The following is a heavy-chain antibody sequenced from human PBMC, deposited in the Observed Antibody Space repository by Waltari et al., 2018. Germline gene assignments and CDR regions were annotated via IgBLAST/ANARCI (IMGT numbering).Heavy chain of an antibody. V-gene: IGHV1-24*01. CDR1: GYTLTQLS. CDR3: ATPNGRTQDEDAFDI. Sequence: QVQLVQSGAEVKKPGASLKVSCRVSGYTLTQLSMHWVRTAPGKGLEWMGGVDPEDGETIYAQKFQGRVTMTEDTSTDTAYMELSSLRSEDTAVYYCATPNGRTQDEDAFDIWGQGTMVTVSS. CDR2: VDPEDGET. D-gene: IGHD2-8*01. J-gene: IGHJ3*02.